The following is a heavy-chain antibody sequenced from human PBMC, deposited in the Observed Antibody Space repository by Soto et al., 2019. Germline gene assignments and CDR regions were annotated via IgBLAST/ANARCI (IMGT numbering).Heavy chain of an antibody. D-gene: IGHD5-12*01. Sequence: ETLSLTXTVYGGAFSGYHWNWVRQPPGKGLEWIGEINHSGSTDYNPSLRSRVTMSLDTSKNHFSLKLSSVTAADTAVYYCARGPRWLQLQYFQHWGQGTLVTVSS. CDR3: ARGPRWLQLQYFQH. CDR2: INHSGST. CDR1: GGAFSGYH. J-gene: IGHJ1*01. V-gene: IGHV4-34*01.